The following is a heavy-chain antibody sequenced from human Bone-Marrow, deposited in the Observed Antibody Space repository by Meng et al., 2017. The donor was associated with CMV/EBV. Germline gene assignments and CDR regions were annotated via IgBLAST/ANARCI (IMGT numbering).Heavy chain of an antibody. CDR3: ARDPMTTVTIYYGMDV. Sequence: GESLKISCAVSGFTFSSYGMHWVRQAPGKGLEWVAFIRYDGSNKYYADSVKGRFTISRDNSKNTLYLQMNSLRAEDTAVYYCARDPMTTVTIYYGMDVWGQGTTVTVSS. V-gene: IGHV3-30*02. D-gene: IGHD4-11*01. J-gene: IGHJ6*02. CDR2: IRYDGSNK. CDR1: GFTFSSYG.